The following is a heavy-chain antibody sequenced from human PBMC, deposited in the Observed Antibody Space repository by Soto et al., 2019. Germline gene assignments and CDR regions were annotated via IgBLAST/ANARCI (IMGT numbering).Heavy chain of an antibody. CDR2: IYYSGST. CDR1: GGSISSYY. D-gene: IGHD3-22*01. V-gene: IGHV4-59*01. J-gene: IGHJ2*01. Sequence: QVQLQESGPGLVKPSETLSLTCTVSGGSISSYYWSWIRQPPGTGLEWIGYIYYSGSTNYNPSLKSRVTISVDTSKNQFSLKLSSVTAADTAVYYCARENYDSSGYYDTPYWYFDLWGRGTLVTVSS. CDR3: ARENYDSSGYYDTPYWYFDL.